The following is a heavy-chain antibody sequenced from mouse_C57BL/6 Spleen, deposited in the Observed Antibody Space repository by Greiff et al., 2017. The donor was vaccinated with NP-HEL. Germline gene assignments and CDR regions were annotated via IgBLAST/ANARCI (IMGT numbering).Heavy chain of an antibody. J-gene: IGHJ4*01. V-gene: IGHV1-55*01. CDR3: ARGRTTVVAASRPYY. Sequence: QVQLQQPGAELVKPGASVKMSCKASGYTFTSYWITWVKQRPGQGLEWIGDIYPGSGSTKYNEKFKSKATLTVDTSSSTAYMQHSSLTSEDSAVYYCARGRTTVVAASRPYYWGQGTSVTVSS. CDR1: GYTFTSYW. D-gene: IGHD1-1*01. CDR2: IYPGSGST.